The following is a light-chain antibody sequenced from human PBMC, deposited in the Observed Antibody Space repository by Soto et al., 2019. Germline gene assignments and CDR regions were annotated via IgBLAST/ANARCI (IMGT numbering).Light chain of an antibody. CDR3: QQYYNWRPR. Sequence: EVVMTQSPATLSASPGDTATLSCRAIQSVSGSLAWYQQKPGQPPRVXIYGSSTRETGVPARFSGSGAGTDCTLTISRLQSEDFAVDYCQQYYNWRPRFGQGTKVDIK. V-gene: IGKV3-15*01. J-gene: IGKJ1*01. CDR2: GSS. CDR1: QSVSGS.